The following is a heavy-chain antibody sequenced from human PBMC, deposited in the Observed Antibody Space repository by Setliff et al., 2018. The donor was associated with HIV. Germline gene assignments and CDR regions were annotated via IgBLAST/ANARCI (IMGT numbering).Heavy chain of an antibody. V-gene: IGHV4-61*01. J-gene: IGHJ6*02. CDR1: GDSINSGTYY. CDR3: ARGDGYRGNDAYYDTGLDV. D-gene: IGHD5-12*01. CDR2: IYASGSI. Sequence: SETLSLTCTVSGDSINSGTYYWSWIRQSPGKALEWIGYIYASGSIIYNPSLKSRVTMSVDTSQNQVSLDLESVTAADTAVYYCARGDGYRGNDAYYDTGLDVWGQGITVTVSS.